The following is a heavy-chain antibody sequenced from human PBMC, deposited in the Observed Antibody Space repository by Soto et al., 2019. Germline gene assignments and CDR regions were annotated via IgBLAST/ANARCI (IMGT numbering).Heavy chain of an antibody. CDR3: ARDYWLTGIDDAFDI. CDR2: VYNSGST. J-gene: IGHJ3*02. V-gene: IGHV4-59*01. Sequence: PSETLSLTCTVFGGSIRSYYWSWVRRPPGKGLEWIGYVYNSGSTTYSPSFKSRVTISADTSRNQFSLKLTSVTAADTAVYYCARDYWLTGIDDAFDIWGQGTMVTVSS. CDR1: GGSIRSYY. D-gene: IGHD1-20*01.